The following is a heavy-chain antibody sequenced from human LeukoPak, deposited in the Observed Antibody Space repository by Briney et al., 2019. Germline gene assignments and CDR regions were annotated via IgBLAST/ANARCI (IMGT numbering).Heavy chain of an antibody. D-gene: IGHD1-1*01. V-gene: IGHV3-23*01. Sequence: PGGSLRLSCAASGFTFSIYAISWVRQAPGKGLEWVSDISHSGGSTYYADSVKGRFTISRDNSKNTVYLQMNSLRTEDTAVYYCANNWNLDYWGQGTLVTVSS. CDR2: ISHSGGST. CDR3: ANNWNLDY. J-gene: IGHJ4*02. CDR1: GFTFSIYA.